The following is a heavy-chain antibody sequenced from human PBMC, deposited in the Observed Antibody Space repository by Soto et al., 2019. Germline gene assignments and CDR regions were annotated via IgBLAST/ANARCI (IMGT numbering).Heavy chain of an antibody. CDR3: AKGGRQWLVTSDFNY. V-gene: IGHV3-30*18. J-gene: IGHJ4*02. CDR1: GFTFSDYA. D-gene: IGHD6-19*01. CDR2: VSHDGRNT. Sequence: VQLVESGGGVVQPGRSLRLSCAASGFTFSDYAMHWVRQAPGKGLEWVAVVSHDGRNTHYADSVKGRFTISRDSSKNPVSLKMTSLRAEDTAVYYCAKGGRQWLVTSDFNYWGQGALVTVSS.